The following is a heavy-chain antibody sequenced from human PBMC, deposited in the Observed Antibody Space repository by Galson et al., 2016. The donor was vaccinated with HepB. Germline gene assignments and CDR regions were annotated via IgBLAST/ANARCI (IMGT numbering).Heavy chain of an antibody. CDR2: IIPIFGTT. D-gene: IGHD3-9*01. Sequence: SVKVSCKASGGTFSSYTITWVRQAPGQGLEWMGWIIPIFGTTNYAQKFQGRVTITADESTSTDYMELSSLRSEDTAVYYCARGEDIVTGYYSDYWGQGSLVTVSS. V-gene: IGHV1-69*13. CDR1: GGTFSSYT. J-gene: IGHJ4*02. CDR3: ARGEDIVTGYYSDY.